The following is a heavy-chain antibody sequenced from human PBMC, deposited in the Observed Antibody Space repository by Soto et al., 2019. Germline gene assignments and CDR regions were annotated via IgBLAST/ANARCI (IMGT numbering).Heavy chain of an antibody. Sequence: GGSLRLSCAASGFTFSDYALSWVRQSPGKGLEWVSAISGNTIATYYTDSVKGRLTISSDNSKSTLYLQMNILRAEDTAVYYCAKDSISMVRRTKNSFDSWGQGTLVTLSS. CDR1: GFTFSDYA. CDR3: AKDSISMVRRTKNSFDS. V-gene: IGHV3-23*01. D-gene: IGHD3-10*01. J-gene: IGHJ5*01. CDR2: ISGNTIAT.